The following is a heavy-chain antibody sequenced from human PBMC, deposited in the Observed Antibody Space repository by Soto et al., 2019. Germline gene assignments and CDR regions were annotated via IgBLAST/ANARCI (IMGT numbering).Heavy chain of an antibody. J-gene: IGHJ4*01. V-gene: IGHV1-2*02. D-gene: IGHD3-10*01. CDR3: ARPPGDINDGYDFDS. CDR2: ISPKSGAI. CDR1: GYSLIDYY. Sequence: DSVQPSCKASGYSLIDYYTHWVRQAPGQGLEWMGRISPKSGAINYAQKFQGRVTLTWDTSLNTAYMELSSLRADDTAIYYSARPPGDINDGYDFDSGG.